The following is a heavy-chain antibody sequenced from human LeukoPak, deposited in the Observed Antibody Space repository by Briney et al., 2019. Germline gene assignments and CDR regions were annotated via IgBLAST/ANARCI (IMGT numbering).Heavy chain of an antibody. D-gene: IGHD2-21*02. CDR1: GFTFSTYS. J-gene: IGHJ4*02. Sequence: GGSLRLSCAASGFTFSTYSVNWVRQAPGKGLEWVSSISSSYNYTYYAESLKGRLTISRENAKNALYLQMSSLRAEDTAVYYCARADGGDIDYWGQGTLVTVSS. CDR2: ISSSYNYT. CDR3: ARADGGDIDY. V-gene: IGHV3-21*01.